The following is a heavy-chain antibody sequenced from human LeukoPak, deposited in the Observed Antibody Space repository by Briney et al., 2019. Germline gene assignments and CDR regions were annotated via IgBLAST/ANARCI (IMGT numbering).Heavy chain of an antibody. CDR2: ISAYNGNT. V-gene: IGHV1-18*04. D-gene: IGHD3-9*01. J-gene: IGHJ5*02. CDR1: GYTFTSYG. CDR3: SRYSSGGEDILTGYYRADWFDP. Sequence: ASVKVSCKASGYTFTSYGISWVRQAPGQGLEWMGWISAYNGNTNYAQKLQGRVTMTTYTSTSTAYMELKSLRSDDKAVYYCSRYSSGGEDILTGYYRADWFDPWGQGTRDTVSS.